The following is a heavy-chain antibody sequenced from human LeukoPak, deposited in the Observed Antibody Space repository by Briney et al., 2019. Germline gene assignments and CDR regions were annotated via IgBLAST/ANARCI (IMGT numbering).Heavy chain of an antibody. J-gene: IGHJ3*02. V-gene: IGHV3-33*06. CDR3: AKESAAARFAFDI. Sequence: PGGSLRLSCAASGFTFSSYGMHWVRQAPGKGLEWVAVIWYDGSNKYYADSVKGRFTISRDNSKNTLYLQMNSLRAEDTAVYYCAKESAAARFAFDIWGQGTMVTVSS. D-gene: IGHD6-13*01. CDR1: GFTFSSYG. CDR2: IWYDGSNK.